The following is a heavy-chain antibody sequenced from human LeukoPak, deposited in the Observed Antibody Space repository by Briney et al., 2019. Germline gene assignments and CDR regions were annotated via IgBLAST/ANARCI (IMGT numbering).Heavy chain of an antibody. D-gene: IGHD1-26*01. Sequence: PSETLSLTCTVSGGSISGYYWSWIRQPPGKGLEWIGYIYYSGSTNYNPSLKSRVTISVDTSKNQFSLKLSSVTAADTAVYYCAREGEILYYGMDVWGQGTTVTVSS. CDR3: AREGEILYYGMDV. V-gene: IGHV4-59*01. CDR1: GGSISGYY. CDR2: IYYSGST. J-gene: IGHJ6*02.